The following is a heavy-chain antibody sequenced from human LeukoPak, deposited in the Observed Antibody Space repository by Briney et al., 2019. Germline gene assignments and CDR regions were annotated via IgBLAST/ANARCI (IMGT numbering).Heavy chain of an antibody. CDR2: INPSGGST. D-gene: IGHD3-10*01. CDR1: GYTFTTYY. J-gene: IGHJ6*02. CDR3: ARDRHGSGTYNYYGMDV. V-gene: IGHV1-46*01. Sequence: ASVKVSCKASGYTFTTYYMHWVRQAPGQGLEWMGIINPSGGSTTYAQKFQGRVTITRDTSTSRAYMEVSSLRSEDTAVYYCARDRHGSGTYNYYGMDVWGQGTTVTVSS.